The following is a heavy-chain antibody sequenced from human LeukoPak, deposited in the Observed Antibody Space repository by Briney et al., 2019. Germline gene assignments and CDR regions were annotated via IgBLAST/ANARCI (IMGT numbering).Heavy chain of an antibody. J-gene: IGHJ6*03. CDR1: GYTFTSYG. CDR3: AREVLRYFDWPDELYYYYYMDV. Sequence: AAVKVSCKASGYTFTSYGISWVRQRPAQGLEWMGWTSAYNGNTNYAQKLQGRVTMTTATSTSTAYMELRSLRSDDTAVYDCAREVLRYFDWPDELYYYYYMDVWGKGTTVTVSS. CDR2: TSAYNGNT. D-gene: IGHD3-9*01. V-gene: IGHV1-18*01.